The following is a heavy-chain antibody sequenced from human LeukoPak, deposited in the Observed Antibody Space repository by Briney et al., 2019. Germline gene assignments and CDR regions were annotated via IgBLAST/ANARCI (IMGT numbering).Heavy chain of an antibody. Sequence: ASVNVSCKASGYTFTSYAMHWVRQAPGQRLEWMGWINAGNGNTKYPQKFQGRVTITRDTSASTAYMELSSLRSEDTAVYYCARGRYDILTGWVMYRFDYWGQGTLVTVSS. CDR1: GYTFTSYA. CDR2: INAGNGNT. CDR3: ARGRYDILTGWVMYRFDY. V-gene: IGHV1-3*01. J-gene: IGHJ4*02. D-gene: IGHD3-9*01.